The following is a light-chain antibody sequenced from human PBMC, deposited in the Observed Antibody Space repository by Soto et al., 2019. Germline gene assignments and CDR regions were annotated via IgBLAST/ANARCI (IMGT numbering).Light chain of an antibody. Sequence: IVMTQSPDILAVSPGETVTLSCRASQSLSDNLAWYQQKPGQAPRLLIFRASSRASGVPARFSGSGSGSEFTLTISGLQSEDFAVYYCQQYNDRPPITFGQGTRLEIK. V-gene: IGKV3-15*01. CDR1: QSLSDN. J-gene: IGKJ5*01. CDR2: RAS. CDR3: QQYNDRPPIT.